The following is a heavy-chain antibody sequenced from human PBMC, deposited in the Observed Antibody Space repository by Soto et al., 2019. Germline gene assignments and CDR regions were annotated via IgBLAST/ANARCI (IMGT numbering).Heavy chain of an antibody. J-gene: IGHJ4*02. CDR3: ARDPYEFGEEAHFEY. Sequence: PGGSLRLSCAASGFTFSDYYMSWIRQAPGKGLEWVSYISSSGSTIYYTDSVKGRFTISRDNAKNSLYLQMNSLRAEDTAVYYCARDPYEFGEEAHFEYWGQGTLVTVSS. CDR1: GFTFSDYY. D-gene: IGHD3-10*01. CDR2: ISSSGSTI. V-gene: IGHV3-11*01.